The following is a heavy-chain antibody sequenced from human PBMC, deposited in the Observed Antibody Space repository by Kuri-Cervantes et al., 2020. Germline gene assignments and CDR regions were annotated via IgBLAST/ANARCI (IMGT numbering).Heavy chain of an antibody. CDR1: GFTFSRYA. D-gene: IGHD3-22*01. Sequence: GESLKISCAASGFTFSRYAMHWVRQPPGQGLEWLAIISNDGSNKRYVDSVKGRFTVSRDNAKNSLYLQMNSLRPEDTAFYYCAKDLYYDSSGYYHYWGQGTLVTVSS. CDR2: ISNDGSNK. V-gene: IGHV3-30-3*01. CDR3: AKDLYYDSSGYYHY. J-gene: IGHJ4*02.